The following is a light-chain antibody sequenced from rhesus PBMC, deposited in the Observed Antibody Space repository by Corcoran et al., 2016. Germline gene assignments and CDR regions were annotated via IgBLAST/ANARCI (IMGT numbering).Light chain of an antibody. Sequence: DIQMTQSPSSLSASVGDRVTITCRASQGISDYLSWYQQKTGKTPKRLIYGASSLESGVPSMFSGSGSGMYFTLTSSSLQPEDVAAYYCLQGYSTPYSFGRGTKVEIK. V-gene: IGKV1-36*02. J-gene: IGKJ2*01. CDR1: QGISDY. CDR2: GAS. CDR3: LQGYSTPYS.